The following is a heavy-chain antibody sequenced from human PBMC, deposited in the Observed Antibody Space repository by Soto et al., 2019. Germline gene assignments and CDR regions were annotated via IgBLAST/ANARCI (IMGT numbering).Heavy chain of an antibody. CDR2: IYYSGST. CDR3: AREGYYYDSSGYYYVWYFDY. J-gene: IGHJ4*02. D-gene: IGHD3-22*01. Sequence: SETLSLTCTVSGGSISSYYWSWIRQPPGKGLEWIGYIYYSGSTNYNPSLKSRVTISVDTSKNQFSLKLSSVTAADTAVYYCAREGYYYDSSGYYYVWYFDYWGQGTLVTVS. V-gene: IGHV4-59*01. CDR1: GGSISSYY.